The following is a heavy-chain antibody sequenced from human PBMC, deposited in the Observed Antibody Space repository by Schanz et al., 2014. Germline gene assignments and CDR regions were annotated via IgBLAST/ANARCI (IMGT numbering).Heavy chain of an antibody. V-gene: IGHV3-49*02. D-gene: IGHD3-22*01. CDR3: TRGLGTMIVAVFDH. J-gene: IGHJ4*02. CDR2: IRSKTYGGTT. CDR1: GFTFENFP. Sequence: DVQLVESGGGLVEPGQSLRLSCTVSGFTFENFPMSWFRQAPGKGLERVGLIRSKTYGGTTEYAASVIGRFTISKDDSRGSAYLQMDSLKTEDTAKYFCTRGLGTMIVAVFDHWAQGTQVIVSS.